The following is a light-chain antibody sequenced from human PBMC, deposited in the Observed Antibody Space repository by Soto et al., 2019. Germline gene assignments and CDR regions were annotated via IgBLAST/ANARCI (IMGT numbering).Light chain of an antibody. Sequence: DIQMTQSPSSLSASVGDRVTITCRASQSISSYLNWYQQKPGKAPKLLIYAASSLQSGVPSRFSGSGSGTDFTLTISSLQPEDFATYYCQQSYSTPRKVWTFGQGTKVEIK. V-gene: IGKV1-39*01. CDR1: QSISSY. CDR2: AAS. CDR3: QQSYSTPRKVWT. J-gene: IGKJ1*01.